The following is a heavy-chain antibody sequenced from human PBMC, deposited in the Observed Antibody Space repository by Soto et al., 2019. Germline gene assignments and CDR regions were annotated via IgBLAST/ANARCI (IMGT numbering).Heavy chain of an antibody. J-gene: IGHJ4*02. CDR3: VYGTPTKSIAVAGGRFDY. CDR1: GYTFTSYY. V-gene: IGHV1-46*01. CDR2: INPSGGYT. Sequence: ASVKVSCKASGYTFTSYYMNWVRQAPGQGLEWLGIINPSGGYTTYAQRFLGRVTMTSDTSTSTVHMELGSLTSEDTAVYYCVYGTPTKSIAVAGGRFDYWGQGTLVTVSS. D-gene: IGHD6-19*01.